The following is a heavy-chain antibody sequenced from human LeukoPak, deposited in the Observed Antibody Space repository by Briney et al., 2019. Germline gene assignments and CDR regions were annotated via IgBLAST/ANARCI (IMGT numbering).Heavy chain of an antibody. V-gene: IGHV3-9*03. CDR1: GFTFDDYA. Sequence: GGSLRLSXAASGFTFDDYAMHWIRKAPGKGLEWVSGISWNSGSIGYADSVKGRFTISRDNAKNSLYLQMNSLRAEDMALYYCAKADGATSPLFDYWGQGTLVTVSS. D-gene: IGHD1-26*01. J-gene: IGHJ4*02. CDR3: AKADGATSPLFDY. CDR2: ISWNSGSI.